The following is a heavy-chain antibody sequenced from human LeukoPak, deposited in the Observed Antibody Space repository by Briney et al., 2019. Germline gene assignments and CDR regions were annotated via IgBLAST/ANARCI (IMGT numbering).Heavy chain of an antibody. J-gene: IGHJ1*01. D-gene: IGHD3-22*01. V-gene: IGHV1-2*02. CDR3: ACRGNSDYYHSSGYLSG. Sequence: GASVKVSCKASGYTFTSYYMHWVRQAPGQGLEWMGWITPNSGGINYAQKFQGRVTMTRDTSISTAYMELSRLRSDDTAMYYCACRGNSDYYHSSGYLSGWGQGTLVTVSS. CDR1: GYTFTSYY. CDR2: ITPNSGGI.